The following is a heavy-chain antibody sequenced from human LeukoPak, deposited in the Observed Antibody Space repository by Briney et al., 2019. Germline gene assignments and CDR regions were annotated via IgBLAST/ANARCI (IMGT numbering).Heavy chain of an antibody. V-gene: IGHV4-59*12. J-gene: IGHJ4*02. CDR2: MYYSGST. Sequence: SETLSLTCTVSGGSISTYYWSWIRQPPGKGPEWIGYMYYSGSTNYNPSLKSRVTISVDTSKNQFSLNLRSVTASDTAVYYCARRIVGGTSYFDYWGQGTLVTVSS. CDR3: ARRIVGGTSYFDY. D-gene: IGHD1-26*01. CDR1: GGSISTYY.